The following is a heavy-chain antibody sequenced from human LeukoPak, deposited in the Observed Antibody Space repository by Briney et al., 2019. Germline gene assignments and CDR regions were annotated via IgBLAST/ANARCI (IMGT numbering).Heavy chain of an antibody. J-gene: IGHJ4*02. V-gene: IGHV3-21*01. CDR1: GFTFSSYG. CDR3: ARTYGGDGGQRFDY. Sequence: GGSLRLSCAASGFTFSSYGMNWVRQAPGKGLEWVSSIGSSSDYIYYADSVKDRFTISRDNAKNSLYLQMNSLRAEDTSIYYCARTYGGDGGQRFDYWGQGTLVTVSS. CDR2: IGSSSDYI. D-gene: IGHD2-21*02.